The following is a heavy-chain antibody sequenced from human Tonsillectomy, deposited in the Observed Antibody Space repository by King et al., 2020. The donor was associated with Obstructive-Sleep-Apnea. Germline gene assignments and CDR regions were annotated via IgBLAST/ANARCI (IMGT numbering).Heavy chain of an antibody. CDR2: ISSSSTYI. Sequence: DVQLVESGGGLVKPGGSLRLSCAASGFTFSSYSMNWVRQAPGKGLEWVSFISSSSTYIYYADSVKGRFTISRDNAKNSLYLQMNSLRAEDTAVYYCARDRNYYDSSGYYTAPFDYWGQGTLAT. CDR1: GFTFSSYS. D-gene: IGHD3-22*01. J-gene: IGHJ4*02. CDR3: ARDRNYYDSSGYYTAPFDY. V-gene: IGHV3-21*01.